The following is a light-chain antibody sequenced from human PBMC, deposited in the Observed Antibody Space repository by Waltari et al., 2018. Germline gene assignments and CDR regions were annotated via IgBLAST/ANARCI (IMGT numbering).Light chain of an antibody. V-gene: IGLV3-21*04. CDR1: NVGRKS. J-gene: IGLJ2*01. CDR3: LVWHSTTDHHGV. Sequence: SYVVTQSPSVSVAPGETARLTWWGDNVGRKSVPWYQQRPGQAPVPVISYDSDRPSGIPGRFSGSNSGNTATLTISWVEADDEADYYCLVWHSTTDHHGVFGGGTKLTVL. CDR2: YDS.